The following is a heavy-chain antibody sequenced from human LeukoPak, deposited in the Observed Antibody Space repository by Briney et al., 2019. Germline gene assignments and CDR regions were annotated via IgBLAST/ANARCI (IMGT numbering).Heavy chain of an antibody. V-gene: IGHV4-4*07. Sequence: SETLSLTCNVSGASVRDFYWGWIRQPAGKGLEWIGRIFISGNTDYNPSLKSRVTLSAETSRNQFSLRLRSVTAADTGVYNCVRASGVSGVDVWGRGTTVTVS. D-gene: IGHD7-27*01. CDR1: GASVRDFY. J-gene: IGHJ6*02. CDR3: VRASGVSGVDV. CDR2: IFISGNT.